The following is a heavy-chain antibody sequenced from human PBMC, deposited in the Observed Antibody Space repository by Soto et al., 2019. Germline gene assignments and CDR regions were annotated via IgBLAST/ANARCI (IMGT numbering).Heavy chain of an antibody. J-gene: IGHJ4*02. Sequence: SETLSLTCAVSGYSISSGYYWGGIRQPPGKGLEWIGSIYHSGSTYYNPSLKSRVTISVDTSKNQFSLKLSSVTAADTAVYYCARRSLSSGWFDYWGQGTLVTVSS. V-gene: IGHV4-38-2*01. CDR1: GYSISSGYY. CDR3: ARRSLSSGWFDY. D-gene: IGHD6-19*01. CDR2: IYHSGST.